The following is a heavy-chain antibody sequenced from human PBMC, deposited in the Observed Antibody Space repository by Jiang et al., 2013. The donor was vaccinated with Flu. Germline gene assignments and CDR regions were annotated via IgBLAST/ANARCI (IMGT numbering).Heavy chain of an antibody. V-gene: IGHV4-34*04. D-gene: IGHD3-16*01. CDR3: ARLMMNSKFLNPFYFYGLDV. Sequence: NPSLKSRATISLDTSKNQLSLKLTSVTAADTAVYYCARLMMNSKFLNPFYFYGLDVWGQGTAVAVSS. J-gene: IGHJ6*02.